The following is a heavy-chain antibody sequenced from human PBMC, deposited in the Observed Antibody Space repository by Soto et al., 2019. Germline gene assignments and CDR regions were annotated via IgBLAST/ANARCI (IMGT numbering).Heavy chain of an antibody. J-gene: IGHJ6*02. Sequence: QVQLEESGPGLVKPSETLSLTCTVSGVSITSYYWSWIRQHAGKGLEWIGRTYITGDSNYSPSLKSRVTMSLDTSKNQFSLKLSSATAADTAVYYCARDMRVFGGMDVWGRGTTVTVSS. CDR1: GVSITSYY. D-gene: IGHD3-3*01. CDR3: ARDMRVFGGMDV. V-gene: IGHV4-4*07. CDR2: TYITGDS.